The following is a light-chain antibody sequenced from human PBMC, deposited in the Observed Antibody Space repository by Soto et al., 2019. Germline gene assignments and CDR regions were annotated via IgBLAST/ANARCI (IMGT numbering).Light chain of an antibody. Sequence: QSALTQPASVSGSPGQSITISCTGTSSDVGSYNLVSWYQQHPGKAPKLMIYEVNKRPSGVSNRFSGSKSGNTASLTISGLQAEGEADYYCCSYAGSSTFSWVFGTGTKLTVL. CDR1: SSDVGSYNL. CDR3: CSYAGSSTFSWV. J-gene: IGLJ1*01. CDR2: EVN. V-gene: IGLV2-23*02.